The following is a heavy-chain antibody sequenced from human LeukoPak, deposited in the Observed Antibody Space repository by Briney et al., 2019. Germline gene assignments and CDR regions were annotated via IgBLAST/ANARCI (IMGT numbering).Heavy chain of an antibody. D-gene: IGHD2-15*01. V-gene: IGHV4-34*01. Sequence: SETLSLTCAVYGGSFSGYYWSWIRQPPGKGLEWIGEINHSGSTNYNPSLKSRVTISVDTSKNQFSLKLSSVTAADTAVYYCARMTCGGGTCWWFDPWGQGTLVTVSS. CDR1: GGSFSGYY. CDR2: INHSGST. CDR3: ARMTCGGGTCWWFDP. J-gene: IGHJ5*02.